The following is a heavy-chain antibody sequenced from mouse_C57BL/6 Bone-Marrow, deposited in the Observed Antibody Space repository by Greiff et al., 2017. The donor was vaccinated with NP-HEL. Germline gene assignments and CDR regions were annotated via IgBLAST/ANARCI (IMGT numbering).Heavy chain of an antibody. CDR1: GYTFTSYW. V-gene: IGHV1-64*01. J-gene: IGHJ2*01. Sequence: QVQLQQSGAELVKPGASVKLSCKASGYTFTSYWMHWVKQRPGQGLEWIGMIHPNSGSTNYNEKFKSKATLTVDKSSSTAYMQLSSLTSEDSAGYYCASRWLLRDYWGQGTTLTVSS. D-gene: IGHD2-3*01. CDR3: ASRWLLRDY. CDR2: IHPNSGST.